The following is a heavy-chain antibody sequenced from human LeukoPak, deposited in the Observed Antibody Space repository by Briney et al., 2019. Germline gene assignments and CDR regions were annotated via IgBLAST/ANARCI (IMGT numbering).Heavy chain of an antibody. CDR2: ISSGSDTI. V-gene: IGHV3-48*04. CDR3: ARGPGRWLHRLNGGAFDI. D-gene: IGHD5-24*01. CDR1: GFAFSSYN. J-gene: IGHJ3*02. Sequence: GGSLRLSCAASGFAFSSYNMNWVRQAPGKGLEWVSYISSGSDTIFYADSVKGRFTISRDNAKNSLYLQMNSLRAEDTAVYYCARGPGRWLHRLNGGAFDIWGQGTMVTVSS.